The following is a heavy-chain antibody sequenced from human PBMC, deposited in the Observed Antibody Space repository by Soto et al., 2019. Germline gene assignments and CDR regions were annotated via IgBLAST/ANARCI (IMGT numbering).Heavy chain of an antibody. CDR1: RGSISSGTNY. Sequence: DTLSLTCTVSRGSISSGTNYWAWIRQPPGKGLEWIANIYYSGSTFYNPSLKSRVTISIDTSKNQFSLKLRSVTAADTAVYYCARHEAGWYFDSWGQGTLVTVSS. D-gene: IGHD6-25*01. CDR2: IYYSGST. J-gene: IGHJ4*02. CDR3: ARHEAGWYFDS. V-gene: IGHV4-39*01.